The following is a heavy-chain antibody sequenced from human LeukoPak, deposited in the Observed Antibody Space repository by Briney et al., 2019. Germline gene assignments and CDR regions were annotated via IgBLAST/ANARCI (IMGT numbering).Heavy chain of an antibody. CDR1: GITLSNYG. CDR2: MSGSGGGT. D-gene: IGHD3-10*01. V-gene: IGHV3-23*01. Sequence: PGGSLRLSCAVSGITLSNYGMSWVRKAPGKGLEWVAGMSGSGGGTNYADSVKGRFTVSRANSKNTLYQQMKSLRAEDTAVYYGARVGYGSGTATTASYYYYGMDVWGQGTTVTVSS. CDR3: ARVGYGSGTATTASYYYYGMDV. J-gene: IGHJ6*02.